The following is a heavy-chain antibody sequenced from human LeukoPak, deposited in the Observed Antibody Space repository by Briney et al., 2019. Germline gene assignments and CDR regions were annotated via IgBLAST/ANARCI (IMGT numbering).Heavy chain of an antibody. CDR2: IYSGGST. CDR3: ARVPLRITADV. V-gene: IGHV3-66*01. D-gene: IGHD3-16*01. Sequence: PGGSLRLSCAASGFTFSSYGMHWVRQAPGKGLEWVSVIYSGGSTYYADSVKGRFTISRDNSKNTLYLQMNSLRAEDTAVYYCARVPLRITADVWGQGTTVTVSS. CDR1: GFTFSSYG. J-gene: IGHJ6*02.